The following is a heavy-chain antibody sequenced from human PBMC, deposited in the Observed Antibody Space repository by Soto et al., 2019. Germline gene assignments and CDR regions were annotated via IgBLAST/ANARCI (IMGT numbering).Heavy chain of an antibody. J-gene: IGHJ4*02. V-gene: IGHV3-66*01. CDR2: IYSSGNT. Sequence: EVQLVESGGGLVQPGGSLRLSCAASGFTVSNNYMTWVRQAPGKGLEWVSVIYSSGNTQYADSVKGRFTISRDNSNNTLYLQRNSLRAEDTAVYYCARGGSGSHTVGYWGQGTVVTVSS. CDR1: GFTVSNNY. CDR3: ARGGSGSHTVGY. D-gene: IGHD1-26*01.